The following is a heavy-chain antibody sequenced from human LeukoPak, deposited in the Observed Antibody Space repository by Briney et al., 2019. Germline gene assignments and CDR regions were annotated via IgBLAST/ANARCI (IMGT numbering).Heavy chain of an antibody. Sequence: ASVKVSCKESGYTFTSYYMHWVRQAPGQGLEWMGIINPSGGSTSYAQKFQGRVTMTRDTSTSTVYMELSSLRSEDTAVYYCARDSGNSLAEGYFDCWGQGTLVTVSS. J-gene: IGHJ4*02. V-gene: IGHV1-46*01. CDR1: GYTFTSYY. CDR3: ARDSGNSLAEGYFDC. CDR2: INPSGGST.